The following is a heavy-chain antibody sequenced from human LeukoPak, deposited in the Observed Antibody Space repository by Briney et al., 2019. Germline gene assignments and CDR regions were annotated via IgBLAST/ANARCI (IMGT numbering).Heavy chain of an antibody. CDR3: ARIRFLEWLFDAFDI. D-gene: IGHD3-3*01. CDR2: ISAYNGNT. CDR1: GYTFTSYG. V-gene: IGHV1-18*01. J-gene: IGHJ3*02. Sequence: ASVKVSCKASGYTFTSYGISWVRQAPGQGLEWMGWISAYNGNTNYAQKLQGRVTMTTDTSTSTAYMELRSLRSDDTAVYYCARIRFLEWLFDAFDIWGQGTMVTVSS.